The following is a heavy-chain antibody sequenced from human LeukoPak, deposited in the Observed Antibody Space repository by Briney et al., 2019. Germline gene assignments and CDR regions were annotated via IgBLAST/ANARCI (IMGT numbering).Heavy chain of an antibody. Sequence: PSETLSLTCTVSGDSISSGIHYWNWLRPPAGKGLEWIVRIYTSGSTNYNPSLKSRVTISLDTSKNQFSLNVSPVTAADTAVYYCARDRGYCSRGICPVRGQGTLVTVSS. CDR1: GDSISSGIHY. CDR3: ARDRGYCSRGICPV. J-gene: IGHJ4*02. V-gene: IGHV4-61*02. CDR2: IYTSGST. D-gene: IGHD2-15*01.